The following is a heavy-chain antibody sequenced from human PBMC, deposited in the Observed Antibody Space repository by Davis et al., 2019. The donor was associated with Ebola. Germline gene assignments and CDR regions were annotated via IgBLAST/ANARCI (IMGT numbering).Heavy chain of an antibody. CDR2: ISGSGGST. D-gene: IGHD1-1*01. CDR1: GFTFSSYA. V-gene: IGHV3-23*01. CDR3: ARGPTVSGTGNSFDI. J-gene: IGHJ3*02. Sequence: PGGSLRLSCAASGFTFSSYAMSWVRQAPGKGLEWVSAISGSGGSTYYADSVKGRFTISRDNSKNTLYLQMNSLRAEDTAVYYCARGPTVSGTGNSFDIWGPGTGVIISS.